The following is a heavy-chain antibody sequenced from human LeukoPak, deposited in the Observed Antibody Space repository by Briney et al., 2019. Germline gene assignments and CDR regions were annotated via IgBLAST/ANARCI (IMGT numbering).Heavy chain of an antibody. V-gene: IGHV4-39*01. CDR3: ARQKGYSSGWYFDY. CDR1: GGSISSSSYY. J-gene: IGHJ4*02. D-gene: IGHD6-19*01. CDR2: IYYNGST. Sequence: NPSETLSLTCTVSGGSISSSSYYWGWIRQPPGKGLEWIGSIYYNGSTYYNPSLKTRVIIPIDTSKNQFSLKLSSVTAADTAVYYCARQKGYSSGWYFDYWGQGTLVTVSS.